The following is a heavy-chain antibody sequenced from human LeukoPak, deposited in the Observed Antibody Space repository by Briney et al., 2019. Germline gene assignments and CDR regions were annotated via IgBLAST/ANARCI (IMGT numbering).Heavy chain of an antibody. V-gene: IGHV1-2*02. CDR2: INPNSGGT. CDR1: GYTFTGYY. CDR3: AREVLAAAGRNWFDP. D-gene: IGHD6-13*01. J-gene: IGHJ5*02. Sequence: ASVKVSCKASGYTFTGYYMHWVRQAPGQGLEWMGWINPNSGGTNYAQKLQGRVTMTRDTSISTAYMELSRLRSDDTAVYYCAREVLAAAGRNWFDPWGQGTLVTVSS.